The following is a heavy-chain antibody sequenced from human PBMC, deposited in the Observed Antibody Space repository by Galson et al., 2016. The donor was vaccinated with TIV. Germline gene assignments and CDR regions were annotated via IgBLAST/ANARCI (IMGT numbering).Heavy chain of an antibody. CDR3: ARISGYYDSSGHYIPRSFDY. V-gene: IGHV2-70*11. D-gene: IGHD3-22*01. J-gene: IGHJ4*02. CDR2: IDWDDDK. Sequence: PALVKPTQTLTLTCTFSGFSLNTDGMCVNWIRQPPGKALEWLARIDWDDDKSYTSSLKTRLTISKDTSKNQVVLPITNMDPVDTATYYCARISGYYDSSGHYIPRSFDYWGQRTLVTVSS. CDR1: GFSLNTDGMC.